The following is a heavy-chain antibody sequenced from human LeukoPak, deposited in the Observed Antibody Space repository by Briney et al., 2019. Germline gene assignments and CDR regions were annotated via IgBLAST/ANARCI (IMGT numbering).Heavy chain of an antibody. J-gene: IGHJ4*02. CDR2: ISSSTSHI. CDR3: ARDPYSGLFDY. V-gene: IGHV3-21*01. D-gene: IGHD4-11*01. Sequence: GGSLRLXCAASGFTFSSYSMNWVRQAPGKGLEWVSSISSSTSHIHYADSVKGRFTISRDNAKNSLYPQMNSLRAEDTAVYYCARDPYSGLFDYWGQGTLVTVSS. CDR1: GFTFSSYS.